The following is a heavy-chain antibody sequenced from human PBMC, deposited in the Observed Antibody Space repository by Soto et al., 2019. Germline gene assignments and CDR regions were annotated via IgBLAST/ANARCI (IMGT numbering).Heavy chain of an antibody. CDR2: ISSSSSTI. J-gene: IGHJ6*02. CDR1: GFTLSSYS. V-gene: IGHV3-48*02. Sequence: EVQLVESGGGLVQPGGSLRLSWEASGFTLSSYSMNWARQATGQGLEWVSYISSSSSTIYYADSVKGRFTISRDNAKNSLYLQMNSLRDEDTAVYYCARDNPRSSGWDVWGQGIKVTVS. CDR3: ARDNPRSSGWDV.